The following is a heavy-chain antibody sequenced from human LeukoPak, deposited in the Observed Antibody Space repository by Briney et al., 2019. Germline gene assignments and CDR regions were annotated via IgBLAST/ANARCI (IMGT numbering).Heavy chain of an antibody. CDR2: IDISGDNT. V-gene: IGHV3-23*01. Sequence: GGSLRLSRAVSGLTFSGRAMTWVRQAPGQGLQWVSSIDISGDNTAYADAVKGRFTISRDNSRSTLYLQMNDLRVEDSAIYYCANEIRPNDYWGQGTLVTVSS. J-gene: IGHJ4*02. CDR3: ANEIRPNDY. CDR1: GLTFSGRA.